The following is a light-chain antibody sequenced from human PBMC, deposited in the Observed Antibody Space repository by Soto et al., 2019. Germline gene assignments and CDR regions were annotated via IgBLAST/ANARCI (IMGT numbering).Light chain of an antibody. CDR3: LLYYGAARLV. CDR2: TTD. V-gene: IGLV7-43*01. Sequence: QTVVTQEPSLTVSPGGTVTLTCGSSTGAVTSSNYPSWFQLKPGQPPRALIYTTDNKHSWTPARFSGSLLGGKAALTLSGVQPEDEAESYCLLYYGAARLVFGGGTKLTVL. J-gene: IGLJ3*02. CDR1: TGAVTSSNY.